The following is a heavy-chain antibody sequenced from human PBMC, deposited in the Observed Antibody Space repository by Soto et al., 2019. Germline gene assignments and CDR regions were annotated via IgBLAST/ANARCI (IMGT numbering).Heavy chain of an antibody. J-gene: IGHJ5*02. CDR2: INHSGST. V-gene: IGHV4-34*01. CDR3: ARVPGP. CDR1: GGSFSNYY. Sequence: SETLSLTCAVYGGSFSNYYWSWIRQPPGKGLEWIGEINHSGSTNYNPSLKSRVTISVDTSKNQFSLMLSSVTAADTAVYYCARVPGPWGQGTLVTVSS.